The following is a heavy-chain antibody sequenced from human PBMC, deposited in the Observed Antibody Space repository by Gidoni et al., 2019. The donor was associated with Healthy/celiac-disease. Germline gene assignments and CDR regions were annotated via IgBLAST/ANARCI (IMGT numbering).Heavy chain of an antibody. D-gene: IGHD3-22*01. CDR1: GGTFSSYA. V-gene: IGHV1-69*01. J-gene: IGHJ4*02. Sequence: QVQLVQSGAEVKKPGSSVKVSCKASGGTFSSYAISWVRQAPGQGLEWMGGIIPIFGTANYAQKFQGKVTITADESTSTAYMELSSLRSEDTAVYYCARDHYYDSSGYYHGPPDYWGQGTLVTVSS. CDR3: ARDHYYDSSGYYHGPPDY. CDR2: IIPIFGTA.